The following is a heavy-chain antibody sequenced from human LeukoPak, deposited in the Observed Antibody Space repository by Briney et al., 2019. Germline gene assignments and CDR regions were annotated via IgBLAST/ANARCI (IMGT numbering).Heavy chain of an antibody. CDR1: GFSFNTYW. CDR2: ISWDGGST. V-gene: IGHV3-43*01. Sequence: PGGSLRLSCAASGFSFNTYWMSWVRQAPGKGLEWVSLISWDGGSTYYADSVKGRFTISRDNSKNSLYLQMNSLRTEDTALYYCAKGGYSYGYEPYYYYYMDVWGKGTTVTVSS. CDR3: AKGGYSYGYEPYYYYYMDV. D-gene: IGHD5-18*01. J-gene: IGHJ6*03.